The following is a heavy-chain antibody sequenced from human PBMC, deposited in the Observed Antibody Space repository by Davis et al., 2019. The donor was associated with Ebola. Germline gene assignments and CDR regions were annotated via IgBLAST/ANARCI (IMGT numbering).Heavy chain of an antibody. J-gene: IGHJ6*02. CDR3: AREKSSSWYGGGGHYYGMDV. Sequence: GESLKISCAASGFTFSSYWMSWVRQAPGKGLEWVANIKQDGSEKYYVDSVKGRFTISRDNAKNSLYLQMNSLRDEDTAVYYCAREKSSSWYGGGGHYYGMDVWGQGTTVTVSS. CDR1: GFTFSSYW. CDR2: IKQDGSEK. V-gene: IGHV3-7*01. D-gene: IGHD6-13*01.